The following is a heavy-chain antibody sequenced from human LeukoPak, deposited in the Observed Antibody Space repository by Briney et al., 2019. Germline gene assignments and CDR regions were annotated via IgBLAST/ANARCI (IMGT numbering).Heavy chain of an antibody. V-gene: IGHV4-39*01. CDR3: ASFRAFDI. J-gene: IGHJ3*02. CDR1: GASISSSRYY. Sequence: SETLSLTCSVSGASISSSRYYWGWIRQPPGKGLEWIGNIFYTGSTFYNPSLRSRVTVSVDTSKNQFSLKLSSVTAADTAVYYCASFRAFDIWGQGTMVTVSS. CDR2: IFYTGST.